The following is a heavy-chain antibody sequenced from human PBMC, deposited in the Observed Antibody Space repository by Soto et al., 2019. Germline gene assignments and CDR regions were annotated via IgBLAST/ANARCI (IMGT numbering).Heavy chain of an antibody. J-gene: IGHJ6*02. D-gene: IGHD3-10*01. CDR1: GYSFSSYW. CDR2: IYPGDSDT. CDR3: ARTYYYGSGTTFDYYYGMDV. Sequence: PGEALKISCKGSGYSFSSYWIGWVRQIPWKGLEWMGIIYPGDSDTRYSPSFQGQVTISADKSISTAYLQWSSLKASDTAMYYCARTYYYGSGTTFDYYYGMDVWGQGTTVTVSS. V-gene: IGHV5-51*01.